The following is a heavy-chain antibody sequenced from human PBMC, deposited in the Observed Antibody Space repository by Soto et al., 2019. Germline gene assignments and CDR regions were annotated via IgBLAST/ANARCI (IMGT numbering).Heavy chain of an antibody. CDR1: GFSFSDHY. V-gene: IGHV3-11*01. J-gene: IGHJ4*02. CDR2: ISISGVSI. Sequence: NPSGSLTLSCAASGFSFSDHYMNWIWQRQGQGLEWVGYISISGVSIYYTDSVKGRFTISRDNAQKSLFLQMNSLRAEDTAVYYCARESPYEIMAVYSKLYMDSWGQGTLVTVSS. D-gene: IGHD1-20*01. CDR3: ARESPYEIMAVYSKLYMDS.